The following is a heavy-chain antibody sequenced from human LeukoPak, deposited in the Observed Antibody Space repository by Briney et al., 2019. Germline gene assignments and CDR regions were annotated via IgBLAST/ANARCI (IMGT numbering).Heavy chain of an antibody. CDR2: MKRDGSEV. V-gene: IGHV3-7*01. Sequence: GGSLRLSCAASGSTFSTYWMTWVRQAPGEGPEWVANMKRDGSEVYYANSVKGHFTISRDNAKNSLYLQMNSLRAEDTAVYYCARYTEYYFDYWGQGTLVTVSS. J-gene: IGHJ4*02. D-gene: IGHD2-2*02. CDR3: ARYTEYYFDY. CDR1: GSTFSTYW.